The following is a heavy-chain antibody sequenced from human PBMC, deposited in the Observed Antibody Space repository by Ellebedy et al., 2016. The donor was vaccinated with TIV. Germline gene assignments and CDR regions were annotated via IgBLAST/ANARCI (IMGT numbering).Heavy chain of an antibody. Sequence: PGGSLRLSCAASGFTFSSYDMYWVRQATGKGLEWVSVIGIAGDPYYPGSVKGRLTISREKAKKSSYLQMNSLRAGDTAVYYCARSPYTGYSDLGFDYWGQGSLVTVSS. V-gene: IGHV3-13*05. J-gene: IGHJ4*02. CDR1: GFTFSSYD. D-gene: IGHD2-2*02. CDR2: IGIAGDP. CDR3: ARSPYTGYSDLGFDY.